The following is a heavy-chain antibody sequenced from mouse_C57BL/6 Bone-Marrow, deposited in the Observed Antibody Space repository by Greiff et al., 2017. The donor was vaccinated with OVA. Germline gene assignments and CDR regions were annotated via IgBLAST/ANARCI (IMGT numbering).Heavy chain of an antibody. Sequence: VKLQESGPELVKPGASVKLSCKASGYTFTSYDINWVKQRPGQGLEWIGWIYPRDGSTKYNENFKGKATLTVDTSSSTAYMELHSLTSEDSAVYFCARVANYYGSSTYAMDYWGQGTSVTVAS. CDR3: ARVANYYGSSTYAMDY. V-gene: IGHV1-85*01. CDR2: IYPRDGST. CDR1: GYTFTSYD. J-gene: IGHJ4*01. D-gene: IGHD1-1*01.